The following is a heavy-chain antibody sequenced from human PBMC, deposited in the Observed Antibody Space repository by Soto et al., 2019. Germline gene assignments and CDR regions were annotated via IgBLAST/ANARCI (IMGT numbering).Heavy chain of an antibody. CDR3: ATIRRLVGYYYYGMDV. CDR2: INHSGST. J-gene: IGHJ6*02. Sequence: SETLSLTCAVYGGSFSGYYWSWIRQPPGKGLEWIGEINHSGSTNYNPSLKSRVTISVDTSKNQFSLKLSSVTAADTAVYYCATIRRLVGYYYYGMDVWGQGTTVTVSS. CDR1: GGSFSGYY. D-gene: IGHD6-19*01. V-gene: IGHV4-34*01.